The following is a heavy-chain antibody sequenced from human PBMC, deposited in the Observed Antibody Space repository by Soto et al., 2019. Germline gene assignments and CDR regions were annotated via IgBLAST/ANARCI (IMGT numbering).Heavy chain of an antibody. CDR3: ARDRYIVWSHETDYYMDV. Sequence: PSETLSLTCTVSGGSISSSSYYWSWIRQPPGKGLEWIGYIYYSGSTNYNPSLKSRVTISVDTSKNQFSLKLSSVTAADTAVYYCARDRYIVWSHETDYYMDVWGKGTTVTVSS. D-gene: IGHD3-9*01. J-gene: IGHJ6*03. CDR1: GGSISSSSYY. V-gene: IGHV4-61*01. CDR2: IYYSGST.